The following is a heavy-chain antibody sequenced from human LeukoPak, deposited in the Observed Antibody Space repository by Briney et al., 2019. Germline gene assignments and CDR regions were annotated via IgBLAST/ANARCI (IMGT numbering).Heavy chain of an antibody. D-gene: IGHD6-19*01. Sequence: SETLSLTCAVYGGSFSGYYWSWIRQPPGKGLEWIGEINHSGSTNYNPSLKSRVTMSVDTSKNQFSLKLSSVTAADTAVYYCARDGGSGWYNYWGQGTPVTVSS. CDR2: INHSGST. J-gene: IGHJ4*02. CDR3: ARDGGSGWYNY. V-gene: IGHV4-34*01. CDR1: GGSFSGYY.